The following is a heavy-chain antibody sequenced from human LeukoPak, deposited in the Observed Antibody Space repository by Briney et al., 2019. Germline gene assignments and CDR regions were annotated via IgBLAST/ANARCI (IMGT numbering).Heavy chain of an antibody. D-gene: IGHD2-2*03. V-gene: IGHV2-5*01. CDR3: ARGVDIVLVPAAIGAFDI. J-gene: IGHJ3*02. Sequence: SGPTLVNPTQTLTLTCTFSGFSLSTSGVGVGWIRQPPGKALEWLALIFWNGDNRYSPSLKSRLTITKNTSINQVVLTMTNMDPVDTATYYCARGVDIVLVPAAIGAFDIWGQGTMVTVSS. CDR1: GFSLSTSGVG. CDR2: IFWNGDN.